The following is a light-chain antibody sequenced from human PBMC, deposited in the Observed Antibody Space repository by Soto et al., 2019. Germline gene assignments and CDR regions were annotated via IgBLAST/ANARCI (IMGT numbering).Light chain of an antibody. J-gene: IGLJ1*01. CDR2: DVS. V-gene: IGLV2-14*01. CDR3: SSYTNSGTYV. CDR1: SSDVGGYNY. Sequence: QSALTQPASVSGSPGQSITISCTGTSSDVGGYNYVSWYQQHPGKAPKLMIYDVSNRPSGISDRFSVSKSGNTASLTISNLQADDEADYYCSSYTNSGTYVFGTGTKLTVL.